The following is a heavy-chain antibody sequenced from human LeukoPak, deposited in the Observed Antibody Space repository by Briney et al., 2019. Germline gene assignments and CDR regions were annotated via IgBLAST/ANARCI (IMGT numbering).Heavy chain of an antibody. Sequence: GESLKISCAASGFTVSSNYMSWVRQAPGKGLEWVSVIYSGGSTYYADSVKGRFTISRDNSKNTLYLQMNSLRAEDTAVYYCARDLYSSGWPNAFDIWGQGTMVTVSS. V-gene: IGHV3-53*01. J-gene: IGHJ3*02. CDR1: GFTVSSNY. CDR3: ARDLYSSGWPNAFDI. D-gene: IGHD6-19*01. CDR2: IYSGGST.